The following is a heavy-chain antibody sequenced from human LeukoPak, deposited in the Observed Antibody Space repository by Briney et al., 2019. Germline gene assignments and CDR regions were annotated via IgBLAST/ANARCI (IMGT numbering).Heavy chain of an antibody. CDR3: ARDRSGGTYYSDY. Sequence: PGGSLRLSCAASGFTFSDYYMSWIRQAPGKGLEWLSYISNSGTTIYYADSVKGRFTISRDNTKNSLYLQVNSLRAEDTAVYYCARDRSGGTYYSDYWGQGTLVTVSS. V-gene: IGHV3-11*04. CDR2: ISNSGTTI. CDR1: GFTFSDYY. D-gene: IGHD2-8*02. J-gene: IGHJ4*02.